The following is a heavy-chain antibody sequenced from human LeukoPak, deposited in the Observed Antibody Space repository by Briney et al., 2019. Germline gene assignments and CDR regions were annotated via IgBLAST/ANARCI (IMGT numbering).Heavy chain of an antibody. Sequence: GGSLRLSCAVSGFTVTTNSMSWVRQAPGKGLKWVSVIYSGGSTYYADSVKGRFTISRDYSKNTLYLQMNSLRAEDTAVYYCASDPGGWGNFDYWGQGTLVTVSS. CDR3: ASDPGGWGNFDY. J-gene: IGHJ4*02. CDR2: IYSGGST. D-gene: IGHD6-19*01. V-gene: IGHV3-66*01. CDR1: GFTVTTNS.